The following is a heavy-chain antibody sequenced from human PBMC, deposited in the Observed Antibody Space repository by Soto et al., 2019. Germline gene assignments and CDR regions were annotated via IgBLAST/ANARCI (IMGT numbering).Heavy chain of an antibody. CDR2: IAPNSGGI. V-gene: IGHV1-2*02. Sequence: ASVKVSCKASGYTFTGNYLHWVRQAPGQGLEWMGWIAPNSGGIHYAQKFQGRVTMTRDTSISTAYMELSRLRSDDTATYFCARDTPYALDLWGQGTLVTVSS. CDR1: GYTFTGNY. CDR3: ARDTPYALDL. J-gene: IGHJ3*01.